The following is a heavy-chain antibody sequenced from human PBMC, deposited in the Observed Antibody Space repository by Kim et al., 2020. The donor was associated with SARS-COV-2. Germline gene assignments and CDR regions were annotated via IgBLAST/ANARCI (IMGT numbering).Heavy chain of an antibody. CDR2: ITKSSTTI. CDR3: VRDRMGGAFDV. V-gene: IGHV3-48*02. J-gene: IGHJ3*01. D-gene: IGHD3-16*01. CDR1: GFSFSAYD. Sequence: GGSLRLSCATSGFSFSAYDMNWVRQAPGKGLEWLSFITKSSTTIYYADSVKGRFTISRDNAKNSLYLQMNSLRDEDTAVYYCVRDRMGGAFDVWGQGTMPTV.